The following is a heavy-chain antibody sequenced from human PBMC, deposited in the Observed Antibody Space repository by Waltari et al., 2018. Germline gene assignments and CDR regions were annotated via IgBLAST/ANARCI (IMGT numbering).Heavy chain of an antibody. CDR2: INTDGSTT. Sequence: EVQLVEYGGGLVQPGGSLRLSCAASGFTFSSNWMNWVRQAPGKGLGWCSRINTDGSTTNYANSVKVRFTSSRDNAKNTLYLQMNSLRADDTAVYYCTKDRNWNSFDYWGQGTLVTVSS. V-gene: IGHV3-74*01. CDR1: GFTFSSNW. CDR3: TKDRNWNSFDY. D-gene: IGHD1-1*01. J-gene: IGHJ4*02.